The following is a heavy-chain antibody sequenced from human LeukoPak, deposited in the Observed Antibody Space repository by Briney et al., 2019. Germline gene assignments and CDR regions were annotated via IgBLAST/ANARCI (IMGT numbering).Heavy chain of an antibody. CDR3: ARGPNYGDRVDYFDY. J-gene: IGHJ4*02. D-gene: IGHD4-17*01. Sequence: GGSLRLSCAASGFIFRNHWMSWVRQVPGRGLEWVAHIKQGGNEKHYVDSVGGRFTLSRDDSKNSLYLQMNSLRVDDSAVYYCARGPNYGDRVDYFDYWGQGTLVTVSS. V-gene: IGHV3-7*01. CDR1: GFIFRNHW. CDR2: IKQGGNEK.